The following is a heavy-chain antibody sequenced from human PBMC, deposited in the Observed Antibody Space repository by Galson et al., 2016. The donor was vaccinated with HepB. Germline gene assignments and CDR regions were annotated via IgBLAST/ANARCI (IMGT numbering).Heavy chain of an antibody. CDR1: GFTFRSCA. D-gene: IGHD4-17*01. V-gene: IGHV3-23*01. J-gene: IGHJ4*02. Sequence: SLRLSCAASGFTFRSCAMSWVRQAPGKGLEWVSGCSGSGVDTLYADSVKGCFTISRDNSKNTLYLQMNSLRVEDTAVYYCARDRYTVTTLFDFWGRGTLVTVSS. CDR3: ARDRYTVTTLFDF. CDR2: CSGSGVDT.